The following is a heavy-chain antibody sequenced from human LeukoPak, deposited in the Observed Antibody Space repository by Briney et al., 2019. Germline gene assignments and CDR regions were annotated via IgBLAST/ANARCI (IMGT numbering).Heavy chain of an antibody. Sequence: SETLSLTCTVSGGSISSYYWSWIRQPPGKGLEWIGYISYSGSTNYNPSLKSRVIISVDTSKNQFSLKLSSVTAADTAVYYCARGYTAMVNHYYYYYYYMDVWGKGTTVTVSS. V-gene: IGHV4-59*08. CDR3: ARGYTAMVNHYYYYYYYMDV. J-gene: IGHJ6*03. D-gene: IGHD5-18*01. CDR1: GGSISSYY. CDR2: ISYSGST.